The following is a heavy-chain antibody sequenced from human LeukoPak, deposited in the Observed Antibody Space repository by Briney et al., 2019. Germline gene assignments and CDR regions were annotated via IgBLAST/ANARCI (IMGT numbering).Heavy chain of an antibody. CDR2: INAYNGDT. D-gene: IGHD3-10*01. J-gene: IGHJ4*02. Sequence: GASVKVPCKASGYTFSTYGINWVRQAPGQGLEWMGWINAYNGDTKYAQRLQGRVTMTADTSTTTAYMELRALRSDDTAVYYCARAYGSGSYYVKAADYWGQGTLVTVSS. V-gene: IGHV1-18*01. CDR1: GYTFSTYG. CDR3: ARAYGSGSYYVKAADY.